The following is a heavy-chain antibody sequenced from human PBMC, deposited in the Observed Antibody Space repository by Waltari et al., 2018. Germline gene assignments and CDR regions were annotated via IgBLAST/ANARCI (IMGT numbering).Heavy chain of an antibody. CDR2: INHSGST. D-gene: IGHD6-13*01. V-gene: IGHV4-34*01. CDR1: GGSFSGYY. CDR3: ARRGPPAAAGSYYFDY. Sequence: QVQLQQWGAGLLKPSETLSPTCAVYGGSFSGYYWSWIRQPPGKGLEWIGEINHSGSTNYNPSLKSRVTISVDTSKNQFSLKLSSVTAADTAVYYCARRGPPAAAGSYYFDYWGQGTLVTVSS. J-gene: IGHJ4*02.